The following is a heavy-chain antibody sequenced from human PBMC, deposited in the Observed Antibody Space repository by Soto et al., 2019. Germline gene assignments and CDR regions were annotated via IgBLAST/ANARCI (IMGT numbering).Heavy chain of an antibody. D-gene: IGHD2-2*02. J-gene: IGHJ5*02. CDR1: GGSVSSGSYY. CDR2: IYYSGST. V-gene: IGHV4-61*01. Sequence: QVQLQESGPGLVKPSETLSLTCTVSGGSVSSGSYYWSWIRQPPGKGLEWIGYIYYSGSTNYNPTLKSRVNISVDTSKIQFSLKLSSVTAADTAVYYCARDRGYCSSTRRYTGDWFDPWGQGTLVTVSS. CDR3: ARDRGYCSSTRRYTGDWFDP.